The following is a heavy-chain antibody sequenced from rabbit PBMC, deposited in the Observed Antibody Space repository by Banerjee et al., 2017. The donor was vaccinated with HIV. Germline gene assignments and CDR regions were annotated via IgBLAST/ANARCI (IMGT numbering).Heavy chain of an antibody. D-gene: IGHD8-1*01. J-gene: IGHJ4*01. Sequence: QEQLEESGGGLVKPGGTLTLTCKASGIDFSSGYDMCWVRQAPGKGLEWIACINAGRSGTTWYASWVNGRFTISRSTSLNTVDLKMTSLTAADTATYLCAREGADSSSAFNLWGPGTLVTVS. CDR1: GIDFSSGYD. CDR3: AREGADSSSAFNL. CDR2: INAGRSGTT. V-gene: IGHV1S43*01.